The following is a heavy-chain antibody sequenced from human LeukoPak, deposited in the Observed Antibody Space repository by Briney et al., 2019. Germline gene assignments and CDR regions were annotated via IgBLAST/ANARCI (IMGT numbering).Heavy chain of an antibody. D-gene: IGHD4-17*01. V-gene: IGHV3-74*01. CDR3: ARDPTTDYFDY. J-gene: IGHJ4*02. CDR1: GFTFSSYW. CDR2: INSDGTST. Sequence: WGSLRLSCAASGFTFSSYWMHWVRQAPGKGLVWVSRINSDGTSTNYADSVKGRFTISRDNAKNTLYLQMNSLRAEDTAVYYCARDPTTDYFDYWGQGTLVTVSS.